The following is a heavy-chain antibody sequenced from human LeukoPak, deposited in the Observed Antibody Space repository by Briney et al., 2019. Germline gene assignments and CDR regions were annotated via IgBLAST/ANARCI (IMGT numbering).Heavy chain of an antibody. Sequence: PSETLSLTCTVSGGSISSYYWSWIRQPPGKGLEWIGYIYYSGSTNYNPSPKSRVTISVDTSKNQFSLKLSSVTAADTAVYYCARVLGRWYFDLWGRGTLVTVSS. J-gene: IGHJ2*01. D-gene: IGHD7-27*01. CDR3: ARVLGRWYFDL. CDR2: IYYSGST. CDR1: GGSISSYY. V-gene: IGHV4-59*01.